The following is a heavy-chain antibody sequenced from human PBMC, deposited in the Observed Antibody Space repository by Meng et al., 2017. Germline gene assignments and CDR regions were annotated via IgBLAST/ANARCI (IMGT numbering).Heavy chain of an antibody. CDR3: AGGGNWFHP. CDR1: GFTFSDYW. V-gene: IGHV3-74*01. J-gene: IGHJ5*02. CDR2: IDSDGSST. Sequence: EVQLVESGGGLLQPGGSLRLSCAASGFTFSDYWMHWVRQGPGKGLVWVSRIDSDGSSTTYADSVKGRFTISRDNAKDTVYLQMNSLRTEDTAVYYCAGGGNWFHPWGQGTLVTVSS.